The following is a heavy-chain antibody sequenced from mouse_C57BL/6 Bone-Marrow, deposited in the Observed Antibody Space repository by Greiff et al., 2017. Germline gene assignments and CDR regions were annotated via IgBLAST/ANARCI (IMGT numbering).Heavy chain of an antibody. V-gene: IGHV1-64*01. CDR3: ARERYYGSRRTFAY. Sequence: QVQLQQPGAELVKPGASVKLSCKASVYTFTSYWMHWVKQRPGQGLEWIGMIHSNSGSTHYKDKLKSKVTPTVDISSSTDYMQLSSLTSEGCAIYFCARERYYGSRRTFAYWGQGTLVTVS. D-gene: IGHD1-1*01. CDR2: IHSNSGST. CDR1: VYTFTSYW. J-gene: IGHJ3*01.